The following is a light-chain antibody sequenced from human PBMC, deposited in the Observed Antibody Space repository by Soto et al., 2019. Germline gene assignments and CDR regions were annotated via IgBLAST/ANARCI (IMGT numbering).Light chain of an antibody. CDR3: QHFNNYPLT. CDR2: GAS. Sequence: AIQLTQSPSSLSASVGDRVTITCWASQGISSALAWYQQKPGKAPNLLIFGASSLESGVPSRFSGSGSGTDFTLTISSLQPEDFATYYCQHFNNYPLTFGGGTKVDI. CDR1: QGISSA. V-gene: IGKV1D-13*01. J-gene: IGKJ4*01.